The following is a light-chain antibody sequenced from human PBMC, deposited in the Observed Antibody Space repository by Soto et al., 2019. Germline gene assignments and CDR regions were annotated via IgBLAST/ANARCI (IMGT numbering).Light chain of an antibody. CDR3: QQYSSSRT. J-gene: IGKJ1*01. CDR2: GGS. CDR1: QSVSSNH. Sequence: IVLTHSPCTLSFSPGERATLYCRASQSVSSNHLAWYQQKPGQAPRLLIYGGSSRATGIPVRFSGSGSETDFTLTITRLEPEDFAMYYCQQYSSSRTFGQGTKVDIK. V-gene: IGKV3-20*01.